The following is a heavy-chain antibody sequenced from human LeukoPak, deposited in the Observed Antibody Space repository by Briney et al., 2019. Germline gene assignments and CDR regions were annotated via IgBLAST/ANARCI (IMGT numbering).Heavy chain of an antibody. D-gene: IGHD3-16*02. CDR2: VFGGGFGA. CDR3: AKFEGHPWGTYRLDY. CDR1: GISLFDFS. V-gene: IGHV3-23*01. Sequence: WGALRLSCVASGISLFDFSMTWGPQAPGEGPEWVASVFGGGFGAYYVHSVKGRFTISRDNSKNTLYLQMNSLRVEDTAVYYCAKFEGHPWGTYRLDYWGLGTLVTVS. J-gene: IGHJ4*02.